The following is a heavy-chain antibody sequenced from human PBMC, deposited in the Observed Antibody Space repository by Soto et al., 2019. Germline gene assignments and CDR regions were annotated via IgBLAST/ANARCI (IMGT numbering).Heavy chain of an antibody. J-gene: IGHJ4*02. Sequence: ASVKVSCKASGYTFSSYAIHWVRQAPGQGLEGMGWINAGNGNTKYSQKFQGRVTITRDTSAGTAYMELNSLRSEDTAVYYCASVDGTYWSQGTLVTVSS. CDR3: ASVDGTY. CDR2: INAGNGNT. D-gene: IGHD5-12*01. V-gene: IGHV1-3*01. CDR1: GYTFSSYA.